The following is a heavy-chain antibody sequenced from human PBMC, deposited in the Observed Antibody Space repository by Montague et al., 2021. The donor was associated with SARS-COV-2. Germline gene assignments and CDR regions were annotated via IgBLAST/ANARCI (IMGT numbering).Heavy chain of an antibody. CDR2: ITGTNNGI. Sequence: YRRLSCPGSGFTFSDFYINWVRQAPGKGLEWLSFITGTNNGIRYSDSVKGRFTVSRDNAHSSVYLHLDSLTAEDTAVYYCARSLFYGSGGYFDFWGQGTLVAVSS. J-gene: IGHJ4*02. D-gene: IGHD3-10*01. V-gene: IGHV3-11*03. CDR3: ARSLFYGSGGYFDF. CDR1: GFTFSDFY.